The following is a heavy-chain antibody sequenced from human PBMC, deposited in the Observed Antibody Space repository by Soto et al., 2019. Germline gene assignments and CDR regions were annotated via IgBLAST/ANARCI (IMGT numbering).Heavy chain of an antibody. CDR2: LNVGNGNT. CDR1: GYTFISYS. D-gene: IGHD6-19*01. V-gene: IGHV1-3*05. J-gene: IGHJ5*02. Sequence: QVQLVQSGAEEKKPGASVKLSCKASGYTFISYSMHWVRQAPGQRLEWMGWLNVGNGNTKYSQKFQGRVTITGDTSASTDYMELSSLRFEDTAVYYCARERWASGSRWFDPWGQGTLVTVSS. CDR3: ARERWASGSRWFDP.